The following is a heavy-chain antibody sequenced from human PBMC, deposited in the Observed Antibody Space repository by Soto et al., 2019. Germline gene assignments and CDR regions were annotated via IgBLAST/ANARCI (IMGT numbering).Heavy chain of an antibody. CDR3: ARDITRFGELLYN. Sequence: QVQLMESGGGVVQPRRSLRLSCAASGFTFSSYAIHWVRQAPGKGLEWVAVISYDGSNKYYADSVKGRFTISRDNSKNTLYLQMNSLRAEDTAMYYCARDITRFGELLYNWGQGTLVTVSS. V-gene: IGHV3-30*04. J-gene: IGHJ4*02. CDR2: ISYDGSNK. D-gene: IGHD3-10*01. CDR1: GFTFSSYA.